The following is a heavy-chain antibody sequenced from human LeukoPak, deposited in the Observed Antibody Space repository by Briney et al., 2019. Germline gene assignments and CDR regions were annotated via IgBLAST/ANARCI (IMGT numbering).Heavy chain of an antibody. CDR1: GGSISSSSYY. CDR3: ARLPNQYYDFWSGYQDY. CDR2: IYYSGST. V-gene: IGHV4-39*01. D-gene: IGHD3-3*01. J-gene: IGHJ4*02. Sequence: SETLSLTCTVSGGSISSSSYYWGWIRQPPGKGLEWIGSIYYSGSTYYNPSLKSRVTISVDTSKNQFSLKLSSVTAADTAVYYCARLPNQYYDFWSGYQDYWGQGTLVTVSS.